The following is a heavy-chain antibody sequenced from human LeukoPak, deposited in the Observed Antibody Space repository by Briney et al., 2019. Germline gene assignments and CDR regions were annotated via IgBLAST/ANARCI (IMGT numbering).Heavy chain of an antibody. D-gene: IGHD6-19*01. Sequence: GGSLRLSCAASGSTFSSYGMHWVRQAPGKGLEWVAVISYDGSNKYYADSVKGRFTISRDNSKNTLYLQMNSLRAEDTAVYYCAKDAYRIAVAGTPNDYWGQGTLVTVSS. CDR3: AKDAYRIAVAGTPNDY. V-gene: IGHV3-30*18. CDR2: ISYDGSNK. CDR1: GSTFSSYG. J-gene: IGHJ4*02.